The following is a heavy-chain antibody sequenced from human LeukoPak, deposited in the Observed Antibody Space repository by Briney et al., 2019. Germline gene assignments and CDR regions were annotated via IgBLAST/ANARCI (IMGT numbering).Heavy chain of an antibody. CDR3: ARVDDLDAFDI. CDR2: ISDDGSNK. CDR1: GFTFSSYA. V-gene: IGHV3-30*04. J-gene: IGHJ3*02. D-gene: IGHD2-2*03. Sequence: GGSLRLSCAASGFTFSSYAMHWVRQAPGKGLEWVAVISDDGSNKYYAGSVKGRFTISRDNSKNTLYLQMNSLRPEDTAIYYCARVDDLDAFDIWGPGTMVTVSS.